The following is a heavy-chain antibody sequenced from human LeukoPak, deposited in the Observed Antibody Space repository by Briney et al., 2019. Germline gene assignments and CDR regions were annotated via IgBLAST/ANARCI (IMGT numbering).Heavy chain of an antibody. CDR2: IIPIFGTE. D-gene: IGHD3-22*01. CDR3: ARTLYDSSGYYYGYEGF. CDR1: GGTFSSYA. V-gene: IGHV1-69*05. Sequence: ASVKVSCKASGGTFSSYAISWLRQAPGQGLEGMGRIIPIFGTENYAQKFQGRVTITTSEYASTAYMELSSLRSEDTAVYYCARTLYDSSGYYYGYEGFWGQGTLVTVSS. J-gene: IGHJ4*02.